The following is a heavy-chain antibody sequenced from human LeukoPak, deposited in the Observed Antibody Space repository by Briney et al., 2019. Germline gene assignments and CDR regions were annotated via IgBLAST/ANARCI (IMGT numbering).Heavy chain of an antibody. D-gene: IGHD2-2*01. J-gene: IGHJ4*02. CDR3: AKGVDGYCSSDSCYAYDC. CDR1: GFTFNNYA. CDR2: LGGSGGSI. Sequence: GGSLRLSCAASGFTFNNYAMSWVRQAPGKGLDWVSGLGGSGGSINYADSVKGRFTISRDNSKNTLYLQMNSLRAEDTAVYWCAKGVDGYCSSDSCYAYDCWGQGTLVTVSS. V-gene: IGHV3-23*01.